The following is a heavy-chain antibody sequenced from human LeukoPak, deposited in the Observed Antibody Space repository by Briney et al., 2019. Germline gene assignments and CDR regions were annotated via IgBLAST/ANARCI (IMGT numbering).Heavy chain of an antibody. CDR3: AKDGLPVLLWFGELAAFDI. Sequence: GGSLRLSCAASGFTFSDYYMSWIRQAPGKGLEWVSYISSSSSYTDYADSVKGRFTISRDNAKNSLYLQVNSLRAEDTAVYYCAKDGLPVLLWFGELAAFDIWGQGTMVTVSS. CDR1: GFTFSDYY. D-gene: IGHD3-10*01. CDR2: ISSSSSYT. J-gene: IGHJ3*02. V-gene: IGHV3-11*05.